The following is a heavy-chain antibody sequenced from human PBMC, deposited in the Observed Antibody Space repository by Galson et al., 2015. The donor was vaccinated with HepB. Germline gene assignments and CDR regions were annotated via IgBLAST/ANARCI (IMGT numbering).Heavy chain of an antibody. CDR1: GGSISSGGYF. D-gene: IGHD1-1*01. Sequence: TLSLTCAVSGGSISSGGYFWSWIRQPPGKGLEWVGYIYQSGSTYYNPSLKSRVTILGDRSKNQFSLKLSSVTAADTAVYYCAREVGSSNWNVLECWGQGTLVTVSS. CDR3: AREVGSSNWNVLEC. CDR2: IYQSGST. V-gene: IGHV4-30-2*01. J-gene: IGHJ4*02.